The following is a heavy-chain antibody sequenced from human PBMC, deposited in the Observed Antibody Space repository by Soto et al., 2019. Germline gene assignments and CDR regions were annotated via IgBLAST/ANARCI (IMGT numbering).Heavy chain of an antibody. CDR3: ARVRQTLLRGDYYFDY. Sequence: PSETLSLTCTVSGGSISSYYWSWIRQPPGKGLEWIGYIYYSGSTNYNPSLKSRVTISVDTSKNQFSLKLSSVTAADTAVYYCARVRQTLLRGDYYFDYWGQGTLVTVSS. D-gene: IGHD3-22*01. J-gene: IGHJ4*02. V-gene: IGHV4-59*01. CDR1: GGSISSYY. CDR2: IYYSGST.